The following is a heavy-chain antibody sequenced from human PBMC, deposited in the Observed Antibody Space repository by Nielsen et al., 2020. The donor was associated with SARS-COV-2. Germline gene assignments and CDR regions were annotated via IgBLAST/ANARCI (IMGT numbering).Heavy chain of an antibody. D-gene: IGHD3-3*01. Sequence: GGSLRLSCAASAFTFSSYWMHWVRQAPGKALVWVSRINSDGSSTSYADSVKGRFTISRDNAKNTPYLQMNSLRAEDTAVYYCARGSQEYDFWSGYWTSRYYYYYGMDVWGQGTTVTVSS. J-gene: IGHJ6*02. CDR2: INSDGSST. CDR1: AFTFSSYW. V-gene: IGHV3-74*01. CDR3: ARGSQEYDFWSGYWTSRYYYYYGMDV.